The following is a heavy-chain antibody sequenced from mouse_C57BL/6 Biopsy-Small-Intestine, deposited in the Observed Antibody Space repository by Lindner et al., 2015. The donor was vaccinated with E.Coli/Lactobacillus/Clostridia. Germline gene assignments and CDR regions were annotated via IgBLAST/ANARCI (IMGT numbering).Heavy chain of an antibody. J-gene: IGHJ3*01. Sequence: VQLQESGAELVKPGASVKMSCKASGYIFTTYPIEWMKQNHGKSLEWIGNFHPYNDDTEYNEKFKGKATLTVDKSSNTVYLEVSRLTSDDSALYYCARRGDYDAWFAFWGQGTLVTVSA. D-gene: IGHD2-4*01. V-gene: IGHV1-47*01. CDR2: FHPYNDDT. CDR3: ARRGDYDAWFAF. CDR1: GYIFTTYP.